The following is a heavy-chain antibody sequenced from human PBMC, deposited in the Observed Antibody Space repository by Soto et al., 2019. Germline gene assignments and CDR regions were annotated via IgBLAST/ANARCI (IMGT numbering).Heavy chain of an antibody. CDR1: GGSISSYY. D-gene: IGHD2-21*02. CDR3: AREGVTRNYYYGMDV. J-gene: IGHJ6*02. V-gene: IGHV4-59*01. Sequence: SETLSLTYTVSGGSISSYYWSWIRQPPGKGLEWIGYIYYSGSTNYNPSLKSRVTISVDTSKNQFSLKLSSVTAADTAVYYCAREGVTRNYYYGMDVWGQGTTVTVSS. CDR2: IYYSGST.